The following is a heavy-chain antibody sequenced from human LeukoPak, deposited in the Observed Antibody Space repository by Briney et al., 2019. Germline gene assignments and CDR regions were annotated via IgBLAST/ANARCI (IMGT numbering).Heavy chain of an antibody. V-gene: IGHV3-11*04. CDR3: AKDTNYYYYMDV. D-gene: IGHD3-3*01. CDR1: GFTFSDYY. CDR2: ISSSGSTI. J-gene: IGHJ6*03. Sequence: GGSLRLSCAASGFTFSDYYMSWIRQAPGKGLEWVSYISSSGSTIYYADSVKGRFTISRDNAKNSLYLQMNSLRAEDTAVYYCAKDTNYYYYMDVWGKGTTVTVSS.